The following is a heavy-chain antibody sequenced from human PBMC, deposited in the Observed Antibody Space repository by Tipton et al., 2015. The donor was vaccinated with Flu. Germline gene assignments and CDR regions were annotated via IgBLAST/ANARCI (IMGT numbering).Heavy chain of an antibody. J-gene: IGHJ3*02. D-gene: IGHD3-10*01. Sequence: TLSLTCTVSGGPISSSSYYWGWIRQPPGKGLEWIGSIYYSGSTYYNPSLKSRVTISVDTSKNQFSLKLSSVTAADTAVYYCANLHPRGGAFDIWGQGTMVTVSS. V-gene: IGHV4-39*01. CDR3: ANLHPRGGAFDI. CDR1: GGPISSSSYY. CDR2: IYYSGST.